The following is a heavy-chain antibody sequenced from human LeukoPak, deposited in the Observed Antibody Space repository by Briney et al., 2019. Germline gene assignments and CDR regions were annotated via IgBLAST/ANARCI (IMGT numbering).Heavy chain of an antibody. V-gene: IGHV4-34*01. CDR2: INHSGST. CDR1: GGSFSGYY. CDR3: ARGMTTVTSDY. J-gene: IGHJ4*02. D-gene: IGHD4-17*01. Sequence: PSETLSLTCAVYGGSFSGYYWGWIRQPPGKGLEWIGEINHSGSTNYNPSLKSRVTISVDTSKNQFSLKLSSVTAADTAVYYCARGMTTVTSDYWGQGTLVTVSS.